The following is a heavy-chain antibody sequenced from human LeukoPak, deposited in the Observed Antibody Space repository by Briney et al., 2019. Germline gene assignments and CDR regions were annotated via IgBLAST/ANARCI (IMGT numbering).Heavy chain of an antibody. CDR2: IYPGDSDT. V-gene: IGHV5-51*01. CDR1: GYSFTSYW. Sequence: GESLKISCKGSGYSFTSYWIGWVRQMPGKGLEWMGIIYPGDSDTRYSPSFQGQVTISADKSISTAYLQWSSLKASDTAMYYCARHRMVRGVINYFDYWGHGTLVTVSS. CDR3: ARHRMVRGVINYFDY. D-gene: IGHD3-10*01. J-gene: IGHJ4*01.